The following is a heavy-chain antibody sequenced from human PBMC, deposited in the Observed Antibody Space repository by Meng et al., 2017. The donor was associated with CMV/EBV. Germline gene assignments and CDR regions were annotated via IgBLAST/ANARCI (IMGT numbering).Heavy chain of an antibody. V-gene: IGHV3-30*04. CDR1: GFTFSSYA. D-gene: IGHD2-2*01. J-gene: IGHJ6*02. Sequence: GGSLRLSCAASGFTFSSYAMHWVRQAPGKGLEWVAVISYDGSNKYYADSVKGRFTISRDNPKNTLYLQMNSLRAEDTAVYYCARELVPAATTYYYGMDVWGQGTTVTVSS. CDR2: ISYDGSNK. CDR3: ARELVPAATTYYYGMDV.